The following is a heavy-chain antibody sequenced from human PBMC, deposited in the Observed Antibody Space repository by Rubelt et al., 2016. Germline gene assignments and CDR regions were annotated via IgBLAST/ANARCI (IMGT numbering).Heavy chain of an antibody. CDR2: YSGST. CDR3: ARREGGTYYSSLFDP. J-gene: IGHJ5*02. D-gene: IGHD1-26*01. Sequence: YSGSTKYSPSLKSRVTISVDTSKNQFSLKLGSVTAADTAVYYCARREGGTYYSSLFDPWGQGTLVTVSS. V-gene: IGHV4-59*08.